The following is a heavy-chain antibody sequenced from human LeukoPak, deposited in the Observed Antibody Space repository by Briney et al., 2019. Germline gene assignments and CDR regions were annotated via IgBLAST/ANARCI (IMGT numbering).Heavy chain of an antibody. Sequence: ASVKVSCKASGYTFTGYYMHWVRQAPGQGLEWMGWINPNSGGTNYAQKFQGRVTMARDTSISTAYMEPSRLRSDDTAVYYCARDDYYDSSGYYYGYYYGMDVWGQGTTVTVSS. CDR3: ARDDYYDSSGYYYGYYYGMDV. CDR1: GYTFTGYY. CDR2: INPNSGGT. D-gene: IGHD3-22*01. V-gene: IGHV1-2*02. J-gene: IGHJ6*02.